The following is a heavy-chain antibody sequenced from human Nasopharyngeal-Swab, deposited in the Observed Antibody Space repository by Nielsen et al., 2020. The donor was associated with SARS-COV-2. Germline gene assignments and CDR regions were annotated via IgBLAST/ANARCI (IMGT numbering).Heavy chain of an antibody. J-gene: IGHJ6*02. V-gene: IGHV3-21*01. CDR3: ARDGWYDILTGYLALYYYYYGMDV. D-gene: IGHD3-9*01. CDR2: ISSSSSYI. Sequence: IRQPPGKGLEWVSSISSSSSYIYYADSVKGRFTISRDNAKNSLYLQMNSLRAEDTAVYYCARDGWYDILTGYLALYYYYYGMDVWGQGTTVTVSS.